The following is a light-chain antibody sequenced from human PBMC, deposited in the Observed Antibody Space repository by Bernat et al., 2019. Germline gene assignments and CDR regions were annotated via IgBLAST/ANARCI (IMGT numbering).Light chain of an antibody. CDR1: QSVSSSY. J-gene: IGKJ2*01. CDR2: GAS. V-gene: IGKV3-20*01. Sequence: EIVLTQSPGTLSLSPGERVTLSCRASQSVSSSYLGWYHQRPGQAPRLLIYGASNRATGIPLRFSGSGCGADYTLTISRLEPEDVGVWYCHHSGRAPRAFGRGTRVEIK. CDR3: HHSGRAPRA.